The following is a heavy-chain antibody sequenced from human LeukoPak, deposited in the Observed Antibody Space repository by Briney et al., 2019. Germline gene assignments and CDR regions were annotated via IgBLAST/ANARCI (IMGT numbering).Heavy chain of an antibody. V-gene: IGHV3-23*01. CDR3: AKDLGSPPRWYSPDY. J-gene: IGHJ4*02. CDR2: ISGSGGST. CDR1: GFTFSSYA. Sequence: GGSLRLSCAASGFTFSSYAMSWVRQAPGRGLEWVSAISGSGGSTYYADSVKGRFTISRDNSKNTLYLQMNSLRAEDTAVYYCAKDLGSPPRWYSPDYWGQGTLVTVSS. D-gene: IGHD2-21*02.